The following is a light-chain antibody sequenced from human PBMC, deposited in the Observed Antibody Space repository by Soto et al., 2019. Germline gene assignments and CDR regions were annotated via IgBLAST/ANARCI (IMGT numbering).Light chain of an antibody. J-gene: IGKJ3*01. CDR3: QQRSNWPPFT. V-gene: IGKV3-15*01. Sequence: EIVMTQSPDTLYVSPGEGATLSCRASQSVRTKLAWYQQKAGQAPRLLIYGASTRATGIPDRFSGSGSGTEFTLTISSLQSEDFALYYCQQRSNWPPFTFGPGTKVDIK. CDR2: GAS. CDR1: QSVRTK.